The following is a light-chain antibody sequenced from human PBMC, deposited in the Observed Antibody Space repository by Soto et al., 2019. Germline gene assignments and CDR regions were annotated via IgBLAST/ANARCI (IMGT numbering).Light chain of an antibody. CDR3: NSYRTVSTYV. Sequence: QSVLTQPASVSGSPRQSITIACTGNSSDIGGYNFVSWYQQHPGKAPKLLIYDVGNRPSGVSNRFSGSKSGNTASLTISGLQAEDEAHYYCNSYRTVSTYVFGTGTKLTVL. V-gene: IGLV2-14*01. J-gene: IGLJ1*01. CDR2: DVG. CDR1: SSDIGGYNF.